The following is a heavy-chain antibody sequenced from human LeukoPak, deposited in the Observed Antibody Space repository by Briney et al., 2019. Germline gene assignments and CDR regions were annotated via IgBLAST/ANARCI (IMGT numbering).Heavy chain of an antibody. Sequence: GGSLRLSCAASGFTFDDYAMHWVRQAPGKGLEWVSGISWNSGSIGYADSVKGRFTISRDNAKNSLYLQMNSLRAEDTAVYYCAKDSNVLRYFDWLLYTFYFDYWGQGTLVTVSS. D-gene: IGHD3-9*01. CDR2: ISWNSGSI. J-gene: IGHJ4*02. V-gene: IGHV3-9*01. CDR1: GFTFDDYA. CDR3: AKDSNVLRYFDWLLYTFYFDY.